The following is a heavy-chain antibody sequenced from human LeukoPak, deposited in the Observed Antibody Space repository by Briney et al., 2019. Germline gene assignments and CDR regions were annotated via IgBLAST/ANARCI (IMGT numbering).Heavy chain of an antibody. Sequence: GGSLRLSCVASGFTFSTYSMNWVRQAPGKGLEWISHIRSSSSTEYYVDSVKGRFTISRDNAKNALYLQMNSLRAEDTAVYYCVRGFTLGAHWGQGTLVTVSS. CDR2: IRSSSSTE. V-gene: IGHV3-48*01. CDR3: VRGFTLGAH. D-gene: IGHD3-3*02. CDR1: GFTFSTYS. J-gene: IGHJ4*02.